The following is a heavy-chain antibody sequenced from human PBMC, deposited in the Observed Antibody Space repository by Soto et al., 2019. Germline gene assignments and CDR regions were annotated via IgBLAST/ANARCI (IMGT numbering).Heavy chain of an antibody. CDR3: ATNYDFWSGRKADYYYYMDV. D-gene: IGHD3-3*01. V-gene: IGHV3-23*01. Sequence: GSLRLSCAASGFTFSSYAMSWVRQAPGKGLEWVSAISGSGGSTYYADSVKGRFTISRDNSKNKLYLQMNSLRAEDTAVYYCATNYDFWSGRKADYYYYMDVWGKGTTVTVSS. CDR2: ISGSGGST. CDR1: GFTFSSYA. J-gene: IGHJ6*03.